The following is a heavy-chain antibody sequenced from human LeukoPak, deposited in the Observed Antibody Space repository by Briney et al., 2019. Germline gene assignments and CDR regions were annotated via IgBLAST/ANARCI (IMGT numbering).Heavy chain of an antibody. CDR1: GYSFTTYR. D-gene: IGHD3-3*02. V-gene: IGHV5-51*01. Sequence: GESLQISCKASGYSFTTYRIGWVRQVPGKGLEWMGIIYPGDSDARYSPSFQGQVTISVDKSISTAYLSWSSLKASDTAVYYCGSLSARIFGRGGDCWGQGTLVTVSS. CDR3: GSLSARIFGRGGDC. J-gene: IGHJ4*02. CDR2: IYPGDSDA.